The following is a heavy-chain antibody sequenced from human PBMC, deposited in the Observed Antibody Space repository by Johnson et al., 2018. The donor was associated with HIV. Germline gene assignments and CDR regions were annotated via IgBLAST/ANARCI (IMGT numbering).Heavy chain of an antibody. D-gene: IGHD3-9*01. J-gene: IGHJ3*02. Sequence: VQLVESGGSVVRPGGSLRLSCAASGFTFDDYGMSWVRQAPGKGLEWVSGINWNGGNIGYADSVKGRFTISRDNSKNTLYLQMNSLRAEDTAVYYCARGWLFLDAFDIWGQGTMVTVSS. CDR1: GFTFDDYG. CDR3: ARGWLFLDAFDI. V-gene: IGHV3-20*04. CDR2: INWNGGNI.